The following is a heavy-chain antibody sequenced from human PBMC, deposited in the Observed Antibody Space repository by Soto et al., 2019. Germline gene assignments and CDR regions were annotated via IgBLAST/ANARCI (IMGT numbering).Heavy chain of an antibody. V-gene: IGHV1-69*02. D-gene: IGHD5-12*01. CDR2: IIPILGIA. CDR3: ARSNVNIVATSHGAFDY. J-gene: IGHJ4*02. CDR1: GGTFSSYT. Sequence: SVKVSCKASGGTFSSYTISWVRQAPGQGLEWKGRIIPILGIANYAQKFQGRVTITADKSTSTAYMELSSLRSEDTAVYYCARSNVNIVATSHGAFDYWGQGTLVTVSS.